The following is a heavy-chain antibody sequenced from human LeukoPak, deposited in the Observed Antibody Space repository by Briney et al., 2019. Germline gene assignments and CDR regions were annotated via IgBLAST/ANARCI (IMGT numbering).Heavy chain of an antibody. CDR1: EFTFNNYA. CDR3: AKGTSGWYWRFDY. D-gene: IGHD6-19*01. V-gene: IGHV3-23*01. J-gene: IGHJ4*02. CDR2: ITGGGTTT. Sequence: GGSLRLSCAASEFTFNNYAMSWVRQAPGKGLEWVSGITGGGTTTSYADSVKGRFTISRDNSKNTLFLQMNSLRAEDTAVYYCAKGTSGWYWRFDYWGQGTLVTVSS.